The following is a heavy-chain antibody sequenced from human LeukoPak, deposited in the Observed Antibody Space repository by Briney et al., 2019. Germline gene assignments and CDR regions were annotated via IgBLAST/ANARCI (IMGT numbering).Heavy chain of an antibody. D-gene: IGHD1-26*01. CDR2: ISGTSSTI. J-gene: IGHJ4*02. CDR3: ARDRPVVGAIDF. Sequence: GVSLRLSCGASGFTFCNYAMIWVPQAPGKGLEGVSFISGTSSTIFLANSVKGRFTTSRDNAQNSLYLQMNSLRAEDTAVYYCARDRPVVGAIDFWGQGTLVTVSS. CDR1: GFTFCNYA. V-gene: IGHV3-48*04.